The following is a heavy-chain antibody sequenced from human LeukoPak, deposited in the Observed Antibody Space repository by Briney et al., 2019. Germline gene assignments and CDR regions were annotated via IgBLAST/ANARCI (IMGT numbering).Heavy chain of an antibody. D-gene: IGHD2-2*01. CDR1: GGSFSGYY. CDR3: ARRKSSGCSSPSCLLNWFDP. V-gene: IGHV4-34*01. CDR2: INHSGST. J-gene: IGHJ5*02. Sequence: SETLSLTCAVYGGSFSGYYWRWLRQSPGKGLEWIGEINHSGSTNYNPSLKSRVTISVDTSKNQFSLKLSSVTAADTAVYYCARRKSSGCSSPSCLLNWFDPWGQGTLVTVSS.